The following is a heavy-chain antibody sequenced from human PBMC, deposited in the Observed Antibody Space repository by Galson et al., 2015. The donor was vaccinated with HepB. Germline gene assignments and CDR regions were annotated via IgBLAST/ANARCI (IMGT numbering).Heavy chain of an antibody. Sequence: SLRLSCAASGFTFSSYAMHWVRQAPGKGLEWVAVISYDGSNKYYADSVKGRFTISRDNSKNTLYLQMNSLRAEDTAVYHCARDYLVRGTWGFYGTDVWGQGTTVTVSS. J-gene: IGHJ6*02. CDR2: ISYDGSNK. D-gene: IGHD3-10*01. V-gene: IGHV3-30-3*01. CDR1: GFTFSSYA. CDR3: ARDYLVRGTWGFYGTDV.